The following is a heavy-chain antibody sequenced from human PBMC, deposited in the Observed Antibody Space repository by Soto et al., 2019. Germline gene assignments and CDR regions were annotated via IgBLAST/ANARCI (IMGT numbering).Heavy chain of an antibody. CDR3: ARPRINRNWFDP. CDR1: GYTFTSYD. V-gene: IGHV1-8*01. CDR2: MNPNSGNT. D-gene: IGHD2-15*01. Sequence: QVQLVQSGAEVKKPGASVKVSCKDSGYTFTSYDINWVRQATGQGLEWMGWMNPNSGNTGYAQKFQGRVTMTRNTSISTAYMELSSMRSEDTAVYYCARPRINRNWFDPWGQGTLVTVSS. J-gene: IGHJ5*02.